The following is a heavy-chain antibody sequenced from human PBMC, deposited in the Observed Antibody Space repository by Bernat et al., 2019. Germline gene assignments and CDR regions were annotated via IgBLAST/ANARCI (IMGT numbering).Heavy chain of an antibody. CDR1: GFTFSSYA. CDR3: AGDYHDHTDVDIEATIGYDFDN. CDR2: ISYDGSNK. D-gene: IGHD5-12*01. V-gene: IGHV3-30-3*01. J-gene: IGHJ4*02. Sequence: QVQLVESGGGVVQPGRSLRLSCAASGFTFSSYAMHWVRQAPGKGLEWVAVISYDGSNKYYADSVKGRFTISRDNSKNTLYLQMNSLKAEDTAVYYCAGDYHDHTDVDIEATIGYDFDNWGQGTLVTVSS.